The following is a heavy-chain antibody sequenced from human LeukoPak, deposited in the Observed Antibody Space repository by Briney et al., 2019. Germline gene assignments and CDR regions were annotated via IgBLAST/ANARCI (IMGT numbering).Heavy chain of an antibody. CDR1: GGSISSSGYW. Sequence: PSETLSLTCTVFGGSISSSGYWWGWIRQSPGRGLEWIGTIYNSGSTYYNPSLKSRVTISMDTSKNQFSLMLSSVTAADTAVYYCARMIGDDAFDIWGQGTMVTVSS. D-gene: IGHD3-22*01. CDR2: IYNSGST. J-gene: IGHJ3*02. CDR3: ARMIGDDAFDI. V-gene: IGHV4-39*01.